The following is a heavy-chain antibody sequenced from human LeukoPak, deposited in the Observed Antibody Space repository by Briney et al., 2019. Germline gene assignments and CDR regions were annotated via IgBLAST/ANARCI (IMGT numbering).Heavy chain of an antibody. CDR1: GFTFSSYW. CDR2: MNLDGREK. J-gene: IGHJ4*02. CDR3: ARDDGFSSYSY. Sequence: PGGSLRLSCAASGFTFSSYWMTWVRQAPGKGLEWVANMNLDGREKYYVDSVKGRFTISRDNAKNSLYLQMNSQTAEDTAVYYCARDDGFSSYSYWGQGALVTVSS. D-gene: IGHD3/OR15-3a*01. V-gene: IGHV3-7*01.